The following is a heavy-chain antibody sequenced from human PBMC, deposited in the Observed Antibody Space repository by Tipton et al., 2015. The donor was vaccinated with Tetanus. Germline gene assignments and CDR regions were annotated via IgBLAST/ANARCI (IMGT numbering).Heavy chain of an antibody. D-gene: IGHD2-15*01. CDR2: INHSGST. Sequence: TLSLTCAVYGGSFSGYYWGWIRQPPGKGLEWIGEINHSGSTNYNPSLKSRVTISVDTSKNQFSLKLSSVTAADTAVYYCARGGKYCSGGSCYWNWGQGTLVTVSS. J-gene: IGHJ4*02. CDR3: ARGGKYCSGGSCYWN. CDR1: GGSFSGYY. V-gene: IGHV4-34*01.